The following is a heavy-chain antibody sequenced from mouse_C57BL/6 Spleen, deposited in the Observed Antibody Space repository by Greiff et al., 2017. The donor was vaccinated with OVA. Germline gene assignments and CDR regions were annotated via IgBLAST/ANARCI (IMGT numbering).Heavy chain of an antibody. Sequence: QVQLQQSGPELVKPGASVKISCKASGYTFTDYYINWVKQRPGQGLEWIGNINPSNGGTNYNEKFKSKATLTVDKSSSTAYMQLSSLTSEDSAVYYCARGATVVAGYDAMDYWGQGTSVTVSS. J-gene: IGHJ4*01. CDR3: ARGATVVAGYDAMDY. CDR2: INPSNGGT. D-gene: IGHD1-1*01. V-gene: IGHV1-53*01. CDR1: GYTFTDYY.